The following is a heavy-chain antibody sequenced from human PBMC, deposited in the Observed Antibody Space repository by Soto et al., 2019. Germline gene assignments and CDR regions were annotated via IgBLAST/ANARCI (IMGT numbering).Heavy chain of an antibody. D-gene: IGHD3-10*01. J-gene: IGHJ5*02. V-gene: IGHV1-69*06. CDR3: ARMVRSVRVRGVMYWFDP. CDR2: SIPIFGTA. CDR1: GGTFSSYA. Sequence: QVQLVQSGAEVKKPGSSVKVSCKASGGTFSSYAISWVRQAPGQGLEWMGGSIPIFGTANYAQKFQGRVAISAAKSTGTAYMELSSLRSEDTAVYYCARMVRSVRVRGVMYWFDPWGQGTLVTVSS.